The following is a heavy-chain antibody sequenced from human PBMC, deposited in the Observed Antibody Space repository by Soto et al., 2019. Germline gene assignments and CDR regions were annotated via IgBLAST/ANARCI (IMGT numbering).Heavy chain of an antibody. CDR3: VSWVSAHFDY. CDR1: RYTFKSHG. J-gene: IGHJ4*02. CDR2: IDSSGFNT. V-gene: IGHV3-23*01. Sequence: WSLRVSCASSRYTFKSHGLSWVRQAPGKWLEWVSTIDSSGFNTHYADSVKGRFTISRDNSRNTLHLQMHDLRADDTALYYCVSWVSAHFDYWGQGSVVTVSS. D-gene: IGHD3-16*01.